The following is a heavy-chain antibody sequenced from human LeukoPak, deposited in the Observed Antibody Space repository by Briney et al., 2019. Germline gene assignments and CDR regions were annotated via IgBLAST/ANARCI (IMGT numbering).Heavy chain of an antibody. Sequence: GRSLRLSCAASGFTLDDYAMHWVRHAPGKGLEWVSGISWNSGSIGYADSVKGRFTISRGNPKNSLYLQMNSLRAEDTALYYCAKDGPFGSNWGQGTLVTVSS. D-gene: IGHD3-16*01. CDR2: ISWNSGSI. J-gene: IGHJ4*02. CDR1: GFTLDDYA. V-gene: IGHV3-9*01. CDR3: AKDGPFGSN.